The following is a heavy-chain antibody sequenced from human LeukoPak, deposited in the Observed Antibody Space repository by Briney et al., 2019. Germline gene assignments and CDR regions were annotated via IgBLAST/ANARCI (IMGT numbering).Heavy chain of an antibody. CDR1: GGTFSSYA. Sequence: SVKVSCKASGGTFSSYAISWVRQAPGQGLEWMGRIFPIFATANYAQKFQGRVTITADESTSTAYMELSSLRSEDTAVYYCARRVDSGFSFDFWGQGTLVTVSS. V-gene: IGHV1-69*15. D-gene: IGHD3-22*01. CDR3: ARRVDSGFSFDF. CDR2: IFPIFATA. J-gene: IGHJ4*02.